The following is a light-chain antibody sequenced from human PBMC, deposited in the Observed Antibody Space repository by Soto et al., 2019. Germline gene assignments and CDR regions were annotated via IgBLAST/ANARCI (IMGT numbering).Light chain of an antibody. V-gene: IGKV3D-20*02. CDR2: GAS. CDR1: QSVSSSY. J-gene: IGKJ4*01. CDR3: QQRSNWRGT. Sequence: EIVLTQSPGTLSLSPGERATLSCRASQSVSSSYLAWYQQKPGQAPRLLIYGASSRAIGIPDRLSGSGSGTDFTLTISRLEPEDFAVYYCQQRSNWRGTFGGGTKGDIK.